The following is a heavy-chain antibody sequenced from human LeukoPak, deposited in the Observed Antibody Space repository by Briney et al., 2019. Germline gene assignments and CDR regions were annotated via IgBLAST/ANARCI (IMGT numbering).Heavy chain of an antibody. Sequence: GGSLRLSCAASGFTFSSYWVSWVRQAPGKGLEWVANIKQDGSEKYYVDSVKGRFTISRDNAKNSLYLQMNSLRAEDTAVYYCARDEGSSGYQLLHYFDYWGQGTLVTVSS. CDR1: GFTFSSYW. D-gene: IGHD3-22*01. CDR3: ARDEGSSGYQLLHYFDY. CDR2: IKQDGSEK. J-gene: IGHJ4*02. V-gene: IGHV3-7*01.